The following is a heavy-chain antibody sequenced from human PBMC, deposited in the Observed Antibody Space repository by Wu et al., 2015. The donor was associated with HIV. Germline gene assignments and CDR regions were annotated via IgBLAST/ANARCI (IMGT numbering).Heavy chain of an antibody. CDR3: ARDPGFGSSWDYYYYGMDV. Sequence: QVHLVQSGAEVKKPGASVKVSCKASGYPFTSYGISWVRQAPGQGLEWMGWISTYNGNTDSAQKLQGRVTLTTDTSTSTAYMELRSLRSDDTAMYYCARDPGFGSSWDYYYYGMDVWGQGPRSPSP. V-gene: IGHV1-18*01. J-gene: IGHJ6*02. CDR1: GYPFTSYG. CDR2: ISTYNGNT. D-gene: IGHD6-13*01.